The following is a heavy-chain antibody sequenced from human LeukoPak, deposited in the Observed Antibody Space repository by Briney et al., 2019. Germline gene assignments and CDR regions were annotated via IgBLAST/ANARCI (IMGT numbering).Heavy chain of an antibody. J-gene: IGHJ4*02. D-gene: IGHD3-22*01. CDR2: ISGSGGST. CDR3: AKDEYYYDSSGYLFDY. V-gene: IGHV3-23*01. Sequence: AGSLRLSCAASGFTFSSYAMSWVRQAPGKGLDWVSAISGSGGSTYYADSVKGRFTISRDNSKNTLYLQMNSLRAEDTAVYYCAKDEYYYDSSGYLFDYWGQGNLVTVSS. CDR1: GFTFSSYA.